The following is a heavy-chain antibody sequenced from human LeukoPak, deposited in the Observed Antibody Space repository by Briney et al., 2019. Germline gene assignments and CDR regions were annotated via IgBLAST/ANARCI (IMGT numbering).Heavy chain of an antibody. J-gene: IGHJ4*02. D-gene: IGHD4-17*01. CDR2: INPDGSGT. CDR1: GFTFSGHG. V-gene: IGHV3-7*01. CDR3: ARLFGGVTTFDY. Sequence: PGGSLRLSCAASGFTFSGHGMRWVRQAPGKGLDWVASINPDGSGTSYVDSVKGRFTISRDNAQNSLYLQMNSLSAEDTAVYYCARLFGGVTTFDYWGQGTLVTVSS.